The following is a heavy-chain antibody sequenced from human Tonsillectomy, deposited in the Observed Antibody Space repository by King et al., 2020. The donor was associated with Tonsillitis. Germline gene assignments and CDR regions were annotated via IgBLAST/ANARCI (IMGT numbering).Heavy chain of an antibody. CDR2: ISFDGTRK. CDR3: ARERLYSSGWGIDY. J-gene: IGHJ4*02. D-gene: IGHD6-19*01. CDR1: GFTFSDHS. Sequence: ESGGGVVQPGRSLRLSCAGSGFTFSDHSIHWVRQAPGKGLEWVALISFDGTRKYYADSVKGRFTISRDNSKNTLYLQLSSLRAEDTAVYYCARERLYSSGWGIDYWGQGTLVTVSS. V-gene: IGHV3-33*05.